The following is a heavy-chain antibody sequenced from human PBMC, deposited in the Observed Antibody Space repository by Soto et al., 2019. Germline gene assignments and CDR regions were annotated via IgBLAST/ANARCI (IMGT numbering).Heavy chain of an antibody. CDR2: ISSSSSTI. V-gene: IGHV3-48*02. CDR1: GFTFSSYS. D-gene: IGHD5-18*01. J-gene: IGHJ4*02. CDR3: ARDLSPVDTAMVTSPDY. Sequence: TGGSLRLSCAASGFTFSSYSMNWVRQAPGKGLEWVSYISSSSSTIYYADSVKGRFTISRDNAKNSLYLQMNSLRDEDTAVYYCARDLSPVDTAMVTSPDYWGQGTLVTVSS.